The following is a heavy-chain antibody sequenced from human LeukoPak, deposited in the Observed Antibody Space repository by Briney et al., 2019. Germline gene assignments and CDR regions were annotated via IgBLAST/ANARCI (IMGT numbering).Heavy chain of an antibody. CDR1: GFTFSSYG. CDR3: AKDSVDTTIFDAFDI. J-gene: IGHJ3*02. CDR2: ISYDGSNK. V-gene: IGHV3-30*18. Sequence: PGRSLRLSCAASGFTFSSYGMHWVRQAPGKGLEWVAVISYDGSNKYYTDSVKGRFTISRDNSKNTLYLQMNSLRAEDTAVYYCAKDSVDTTIFDAFDIWGQGTMVTVSS. D-gene: IGHD5-18*01.